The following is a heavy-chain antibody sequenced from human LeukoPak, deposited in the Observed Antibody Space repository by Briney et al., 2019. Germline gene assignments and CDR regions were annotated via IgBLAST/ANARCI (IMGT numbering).Heavy chain of an antibody. D-gene: IGHD3-10*01. CDR3: AYGSGTHYYYYMDV. CDR2: ISSSSSYI. V-gene: IGHV3-21*01. Sequence: PGGSLRLSCAASGFTFSSYSMNWVRQAPGKGLEWVSSISSSSSYIYYADSVKGRFTISRDNSKNTLYLQMNSLRAEDTAVYYCAYGSGTHYYYYMDVWGKGTTVTISS. CDR1: GFTFSSYS. J-gene: IGHJ6*03.